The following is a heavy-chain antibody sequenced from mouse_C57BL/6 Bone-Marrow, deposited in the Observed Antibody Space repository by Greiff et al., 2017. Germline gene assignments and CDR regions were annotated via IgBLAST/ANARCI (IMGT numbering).Heavy chain of an antibody. Sequence: DVMLVESGGGLVQPGGSLSLSCAASGFTFTDYYMSWVRQPPGKALEWLGFIRNKANGYTTEYSASVKGRFTISRDNSQSILYLQMNALRAEDSATYYCARYYYYGSTYFDYWGQGTTLTVSS. CDR1: GFTFTDYY. CDR3: ARYYYYGSTYFDY. V-gene: IGHV7-3*01. CDR2: IRNKANGYTT. J-gene: IGHJ2*01. D-gene: IGHD1-1*01.